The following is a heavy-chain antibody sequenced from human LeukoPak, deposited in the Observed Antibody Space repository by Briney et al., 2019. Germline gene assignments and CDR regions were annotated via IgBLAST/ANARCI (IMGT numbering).Heavy chain of an antibody. V-gene: IGHV3-23*01. Sequence: PGGSLRLSCAASGFTFSSYAMSWVRQAPGKGLEWVSAISGSGGSTYYADSVKGRFTISRDNSKNTLYLQMNSLRAEDTAVYYCAEILPTPIVVANYHLDYWGQGTLVNVSS. J-gene: IGHJ4*02. CDR1: GFTFSSYA. D-gene: IGHD2-21*01. CDR3: AEILPTPIVVANYHLDY. CDR2: ISGSGGST.